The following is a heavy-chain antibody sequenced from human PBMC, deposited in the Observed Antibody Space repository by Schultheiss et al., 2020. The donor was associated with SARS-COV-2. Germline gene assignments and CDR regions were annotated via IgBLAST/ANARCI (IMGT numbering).Heavy chain of an antibody. CDR3: ARDLGNDQQLAPDY. V-gene: IGHV4-59*01. CDR2: IYYSGST. J-gene: IGHJ4*02. D-gene: IGHD6-6*01. CDR1: GGSISHYY. Sequence: SETLSLTCTVSGGSISHYYWSWIRQPPGKGLEWIGYIYYSGSTDYNPSLKSRVTISVDTSKNQFSLKLTSVTAADTAMYYCARDLGNDQQLAPDYWGQGTLVTVSS.